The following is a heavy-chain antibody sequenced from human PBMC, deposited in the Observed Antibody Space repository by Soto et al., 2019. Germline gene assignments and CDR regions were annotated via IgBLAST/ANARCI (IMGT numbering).Heavy chain of an antibody. Sequence: EVQLVESGGGLVQPGGSLKLSCAASGFTFSGSAMHWVRQASGKGLEWVGRIRSKANSYATAYAASVKGRFTISRDDSKNTAYLQMNSLKTEDTAVYYCTSSALIDYYYYYGMDVSGQGTTVTVSS. CDR2: IRSKANSYAT. J-gene: IGHJ6*02. D-gene: IGHD3-22*01. V-gene: IGHV3-73*02. CDR3: TSSALIDYYYYYGMDV. CDR1: GFTFSGSA.